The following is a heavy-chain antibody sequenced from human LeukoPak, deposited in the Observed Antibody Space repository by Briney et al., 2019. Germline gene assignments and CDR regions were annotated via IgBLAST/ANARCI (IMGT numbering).Heavy chain of an antibody. J-gene: IGHJ5*02. Sequence: GGSLRLSCATSGFNFGGHYVSWVRQAPGEGPGWISYICGNGRDIAYADSVKGRFTISRDNSKNTLYLQMNSLRPEDTAVYYCAKDGRILNWFDPWGQGTLVTVSS. CDR1: GFNFGGHY. D-gene: IGHD2-21*01. V-gene: IGHV3-11*04. CDR3: AKDGRILNWFDP. CDR2: ICGNGRDI.